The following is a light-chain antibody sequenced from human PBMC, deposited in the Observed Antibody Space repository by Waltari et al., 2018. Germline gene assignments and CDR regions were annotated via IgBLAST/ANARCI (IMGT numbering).Light chain of an antibody. CDR1: SSDICTFNY. V-gene: IGLV2-14*03. Sequence: QTALTQPASVSGSPGQSITISCPGSSSDICTFNYFSWYQQPPGKAPKLMIYAVSNRPSAVSARFSGSKSANTASLTISGLRAEDEAYYYCSSSSTFTTLVVFGGGTKLTVL. CDR3: SSSSTFTTLVV. CDR2: AVS. J-gene: IGLJ2*01.